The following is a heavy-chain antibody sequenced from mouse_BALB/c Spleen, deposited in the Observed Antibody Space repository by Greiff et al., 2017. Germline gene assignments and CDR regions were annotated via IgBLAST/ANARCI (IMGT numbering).Heavy chain of an antibody. Sequence: VKLQESGAELVKPGASVKLSCKASGYTFTSYYMYWVKQRPGQGLEWIGEINPSNGGTNFNEKFKSKATLTVDKSSSTAYMQLSSLTSEDSAVYYCTRRDYRYDGTSYWGQGTLVTVSA. V-gene: IGHV1S81*02. J-gene: IGHJ3*01. CDR2: INPSNGGT. CDR3: TRRDYRYDGTSY. D-gene: IGHD2-14*01. CDR1: GYTFTSYY.